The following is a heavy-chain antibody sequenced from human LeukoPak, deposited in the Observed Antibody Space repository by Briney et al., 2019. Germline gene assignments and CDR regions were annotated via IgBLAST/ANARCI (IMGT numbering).Heavy chain of an antibody. J-gene: IGHJ4*02. CDR1: GLTVSSNY. V-gene: IGHV3-53*01. CDR2: IYGGGST. D-gene: IGHD4/OR15-4a*01. CDR3: ATEKLTRRTILDY. Sequence: GGSLRLSCAASGLTVSSNYMSWVRQAPGKGLEWVSVIYGGGSTYYADSVKGRFTISRDNSKNTVYLQMNSLRAEDTAVYYCATEKLTRRTILDYWGQGTLVTVSS.